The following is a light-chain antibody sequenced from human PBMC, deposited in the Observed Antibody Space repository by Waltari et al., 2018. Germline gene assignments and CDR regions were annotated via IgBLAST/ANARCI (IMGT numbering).Light chain of an antibody. CDR2: QDS. CDR1: KLGDKY. CDR3: QAWDSSTGNV. V-gene: IGLV3-1*01. Sequence: SYELTQPPSVSVSPGQTASITCSGDKLGDKYACWYQQKPGQSPVLFIYQDSNRPSGIPERCSGSNSGNTATLTISGTQAMDEADYYCQAWDSSTGNVFGTGTKVTVL. J-gene: IGLJ1*01.